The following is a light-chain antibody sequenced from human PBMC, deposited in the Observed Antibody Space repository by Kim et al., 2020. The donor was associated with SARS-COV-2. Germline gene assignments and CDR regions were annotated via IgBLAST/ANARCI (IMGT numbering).Light chain of an antibody. V-gene: IGLV4-60*03. CDR3: ETWDSNTWV. Sequence: SSVKLSCTLSSGHSSYIIAWHQQQPGKTPRYLMKLEGRGSYNEGSGVPDRFSGSSSGADRYLTLSNLQSEDEADYYCETWDSNTWVFGGGTQLTVL. CDR2: LEGRGSY. J-gene: IGLJ3*02. CDR1: SGHSSYI.